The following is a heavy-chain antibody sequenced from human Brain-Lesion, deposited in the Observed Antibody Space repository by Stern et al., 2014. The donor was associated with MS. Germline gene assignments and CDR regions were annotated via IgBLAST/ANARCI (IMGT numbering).Heavy chain of an antibody. D-gene: IGHD5-12*01. Sequence: VQLVESGPGLVKPSETLSLTCSVSGGSISRSTYYWGWIRQPPGKGLEWIGSIYYSGTTYYNPSLKGRVPLAPPPNQFPLGLTSVTAADTAVYYCARHDGWLPHYWSQGTLVTVSS. CDR3: ARHDGWLPHY. CDR1: GGSISRSTYY. V-gene: IGHV4-39*01. CDR2: IYYSGTT. J-gene: IGHJ4*02.